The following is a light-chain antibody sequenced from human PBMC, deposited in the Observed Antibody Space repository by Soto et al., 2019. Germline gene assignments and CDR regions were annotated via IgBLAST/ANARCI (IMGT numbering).Light chain of an antibody. CDR1: QSVSSN. J-gene: IGKJ2*01. CDR2: GAS. V-gene: IGKV3-15*01. Sequence: EIVMTQSPATLSVSPGERATLSCRASQSVSSNLAWYQQKPGQAPRLLIYGASTRATGIPARFSGSGSGTNFPLTISSLQSEDFAVYYLQQYNNWPPITFGQGTKLEIK. CDR3: QQYNNWPPIT.